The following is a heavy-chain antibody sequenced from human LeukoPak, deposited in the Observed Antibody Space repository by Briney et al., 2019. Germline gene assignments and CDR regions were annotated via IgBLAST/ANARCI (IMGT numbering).Heavy chain of an antibody. CDR3: AKVPPDAFDI. V-gene: IGHV3-43D*03. Sequence: GGSLRLSCAASGFTFDDYAMHWVRQAPGKGLEWVSLISWDGSSTYYADSVKGRFTISRDNSKNSLYLQMNSLRAEDTALYYCAKVPPDAFDIWGEGTMVTVSS. CDR1: GFTFDDYA. J-gene: IGHJ3*02. CDR2: ISWDGSST.